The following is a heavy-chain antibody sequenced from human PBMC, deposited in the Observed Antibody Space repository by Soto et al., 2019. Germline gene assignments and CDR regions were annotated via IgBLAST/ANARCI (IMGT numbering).Heavy chain of an antibody. J-gene: IGHJ5*02. CDR2: IATYNSNR. Sequence: HLVQSGTEVKNTGASITVSCKTSGDTFTNFCLSWVRQAPGQGLEWMGWIATYNSNRNYAQKFQGRLTLTTDTSTSTAYMELKNLGYDDTAVYYCASVVLGVVNWFDPWGQGTLVTVSS. V-gene: IGHV1-18*01. D-gene: IGHD3-10*01. CDR1: GDTFTNFC. CDR3: ASVVLGVVNWFDP.